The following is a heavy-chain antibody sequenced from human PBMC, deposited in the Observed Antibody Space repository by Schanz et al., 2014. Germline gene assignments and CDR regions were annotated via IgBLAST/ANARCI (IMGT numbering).Heavy chain of an antibody. CDR1: GGSVSSGGDY. Sequence: QVQLQESGPGLVKPSQTLSLTCTVSGGSVSSGGDYWSWIRQHPGKGLEWIGFISYSGSTYYNPSLESRVTISVDTSKNQFSLNLSSATAADTAVYYCARDRGHGDLPGDIWGQGTRVTVSS. V-gene: IGHV4-31*03. D-gene: IGHD4-17*01. CDR2: ISYSGST. J-gene: IGHJ3*02. CDR3: ARDRGHGDLPGDI.